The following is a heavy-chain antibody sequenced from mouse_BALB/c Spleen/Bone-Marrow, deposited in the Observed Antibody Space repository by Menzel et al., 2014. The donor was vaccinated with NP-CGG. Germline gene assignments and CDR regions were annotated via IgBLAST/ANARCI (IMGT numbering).Heavy chain of an antibody. CDR2: ISSGGGST. J-gene: IGHJ1*01. CDR3: ARQGYGYVDFDV. D-gene: IGHD1-2*01. Sequence: EVQGVESGGGLVKPGGSPKLSCAASGFAFSSYDMSWVRQTPEKRLEWVAYISSGGGSTYYPDTVKGRFTISRDNAKNTLYLQMSSLKSEDTAMYYCARQGYGYVDFDVWGAGTTVTVSS. CDR1: GFAFSSYD. V-gene: IGHV5-12-1*01.